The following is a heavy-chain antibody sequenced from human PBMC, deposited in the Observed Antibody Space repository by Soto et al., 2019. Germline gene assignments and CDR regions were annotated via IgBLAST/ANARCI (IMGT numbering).Heavy chain of an antibody. Sequence: SGTRSLTCPFSRVSIRSGGYYWSWIRQHPGKGLEWIGYIYYSGSTYYNPSLKSRVTISVDTSKNQFSLKLSSVTAADTAVYYCARDSPGADPWGQGTLVTVSS. D-gene: IGHD3-10*01. V-gene: IGHV4-31*03. CDR3: ARDSPGADP. CDR2: IYYSGST. J-gene: IGHJ5*02. CDR1: RVSIRSGGYY.